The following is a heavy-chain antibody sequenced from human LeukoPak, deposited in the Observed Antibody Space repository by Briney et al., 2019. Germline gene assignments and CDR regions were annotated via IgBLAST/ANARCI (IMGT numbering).Heavy chain of an antibody. CDR2: IIPIFGTA. CDR1: GYIFTRYG. J-gene: IGHJ5*02. CDR3: ARVSSLFGVVNWFDP. V-gene: IGHV1-69*13. Sequence: GASVKVSCKASGYIFTRYGISWVRQAPGQGLEWMGGIIPIFGTANYAQKFQGRVTITADESTSTAYMELSSLRSEDTAVYYCARVSSLFGVVNWFDPWGQGTLVTVSS. D-gene: IGHD3-3*01.